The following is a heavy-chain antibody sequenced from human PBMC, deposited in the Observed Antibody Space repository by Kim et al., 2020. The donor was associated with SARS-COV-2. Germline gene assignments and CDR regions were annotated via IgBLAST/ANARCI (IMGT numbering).Heavy chain of an antibody. CDR3: AIVFGVAQWLEYYFDY. V-gene: IGHV4-59*01. J-gene: IGHJ4*01. CDR2: IYYSGST. CDR1: GGSISSYY. D-gene: IGHD6-19*01. Sequence: SETLSLTCTVSGGSISSYYWSWIRQPPGKGLEWIGYIYYSGSTNYNPSLKSRVTISVDTSKNQFSLKLSSVTAADTSVYYFAIVFGVAQWLEYYFDYFG.